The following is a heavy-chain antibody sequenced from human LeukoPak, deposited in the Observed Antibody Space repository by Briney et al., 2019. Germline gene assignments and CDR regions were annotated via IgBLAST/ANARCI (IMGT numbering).Heavy chain of an antibody. Sequence: SGGSLRLSCAASGFTFSSYWMSWVRQAPGKGLEWVANIKQDGSEKYYVDSVKGRFTISRNNAKNSLYLKMNSLSAEETAVYYCARVGYCSSTSCHGFEDWGQGTLVTVSS. CDR2: IKQDGSEK. D-gene: IGHD2-2*01. CDR3: ARVGYCSSTSCHGFED. J-gene: IGHJ4*02. V-gene: IGHV3-7*01. CDR1: GFTFSSYW.